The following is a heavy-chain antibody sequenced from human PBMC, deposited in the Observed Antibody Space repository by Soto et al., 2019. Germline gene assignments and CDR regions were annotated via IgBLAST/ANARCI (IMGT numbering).Heavy chain of an antibody. CDR3: ARXXWFGELGNFDYGLDV. CDR2: MNPNSGDR. V-gene: IGHV1-8*01. J-gene: IGHJ6*02. D-gene: IGHD3-10*01. Sequence: QVQLVQSGAEVKKPGASVKVSCKASGYTLTSYDINWVRQATGQGLEWMGWMNPNSGDRGYAQKFQGRVTMTGNTSISTAYXXXXXLRSXXTAVXXXARXXWFGELGNFDYGLDVWGQGTTVTVSS. CDR1: GYTLTSYD.